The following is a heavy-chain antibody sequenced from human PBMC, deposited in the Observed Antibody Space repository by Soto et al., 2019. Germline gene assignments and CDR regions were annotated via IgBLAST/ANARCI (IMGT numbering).Heavy chain of an antibody. D-gene: IGHD3-22*01. CDR3: ARHGGDYYDSSGYYSPYGMDV. CDR2: IYPGDSDT. Sequence: GESLKISCKGSGYSFTSYWIGWVRQMPGKGLEWMGIIYPGDSDTRYSPSFQGQVTISADKSISTAYLQWSSLKASDTAMYYCARHGGDYYDSSGYYSPYGMDVWGQGTTVTVS. J-gene: IGHJ6*02. V-gene: IGHV5-51*01. CDR1: GYSFTSYW.